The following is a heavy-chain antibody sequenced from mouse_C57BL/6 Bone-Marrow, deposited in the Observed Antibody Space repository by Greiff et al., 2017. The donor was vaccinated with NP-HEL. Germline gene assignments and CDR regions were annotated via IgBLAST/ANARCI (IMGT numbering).Heavy chain of an antibody. D-gene: IGHD1-1*01. CDR1: GFSFNTYA. CDR2: IRSKSNNYAT. CDR3: VSLLLLRFAWFAY. J-gene: IGHJ3*01. Sequence: DVHLVESGGGLVQPKGSLKLSCAASGFSFNTYAMNWVRQAPGKGLEWVARIRSKSNNYATYYADSVKDRFTISRDDSESMLYLQMNNLKTEDTAMYYCVSLLLLRFAWFAYWGQGTLVTVSA. V-gene: IGHV10-1*01.